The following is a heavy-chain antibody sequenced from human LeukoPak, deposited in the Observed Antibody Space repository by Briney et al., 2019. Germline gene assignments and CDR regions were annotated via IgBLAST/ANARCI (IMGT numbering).Heavy chain of an antibody. CDR2: IRQDGGQT. Sequence: GGSLRLSCAASGFTISRYWMSWVRDAPGKGREWGANIRQDGGQTYYMDSVKGRFTISRDNAKNSLYLQVNSLRAEDTAVYYCARDKHNPGSAFDIWGQGTMLTVSS. J-gene: IGHJ3*02. CDR1: GFTISRYW. V-gene: IGHV3-7*01. CDR3: ARDKHNPGSAFDI. D-gene: IGHD5-24*01.